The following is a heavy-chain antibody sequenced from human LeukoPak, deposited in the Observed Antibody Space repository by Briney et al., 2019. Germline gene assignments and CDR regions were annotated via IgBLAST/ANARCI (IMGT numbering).Heavy chain of an antibody. Sequence: GGSLRLSCAASGFTFGSYAMSWVRQAPGKGLEWVSGISGSGGSTYYADSVKGRFTISRDNSKNTLYLQMNSLRAEDTAVYYCAKDYIAADFIWGQGTLVTVSS. CDR2: ISGSGGST. J-gene: IGHJ4*02. CDR1: GFTFGSYA. V-gene: IGHV3-23*01. CDR3: AKDYIAADFI. D-gene: IGHD6-13*01.